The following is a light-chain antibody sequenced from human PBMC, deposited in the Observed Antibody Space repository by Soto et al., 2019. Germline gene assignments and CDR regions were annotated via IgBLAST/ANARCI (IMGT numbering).Light chain of an antibody. V-gene: IGLV2-14*03. J-gene: IGLJ1*01. CDR1: SSDVGSYNY. Sequence: QSVLTQPASVSGSPGQSITISCTGTSSDVGSYNYVSWSQQHPGKAPKLMIYDVSNRPSGVSNRFSGSKSGNTASLTISGLQAEDEADYYCNSYTGSSTPYVFGTGTKVTVL. CDR3: NSYTGSSTPYV. CDR2: DVS.